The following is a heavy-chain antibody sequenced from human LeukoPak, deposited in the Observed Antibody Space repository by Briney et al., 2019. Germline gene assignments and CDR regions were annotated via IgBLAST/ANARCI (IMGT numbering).Heavy chain of an antibody. CDR1: GLNIRSND. V-gene: IGHV3-23*01. CDR2: ISGSCGTT. CDR3: AKDVGGFPLIYFVL. D-gene: IGHD3-10*01. Sequence: PGGTLRLACTAQGLNIRSNDMNGVRQETGKGKEWVTGISGSCGTTYYAVFVTGRFSISRDISKITLSLQMNSLSAEDTAVYYCAKDVGGFPLIYFVLLVQGTLVTVSS. J-gene: IGHJ4*02.